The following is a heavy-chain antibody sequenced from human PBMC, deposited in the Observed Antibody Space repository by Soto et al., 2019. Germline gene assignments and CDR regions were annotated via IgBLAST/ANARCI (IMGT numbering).Heavy chain of an antibody. CDR2: ISSSICYT. J-gene: IGHJ4*02. D-gene: IGHD3-10*01. V-gene: IGHV3-11*06. CDR1: GFSLSDYS. CDR3: ARDGQTYGQGDY. Sequence: QVQLVESGGGLVKPGGSLTLSCAASGFSLSDYSMSWIRQAPGKGLEWVSYISSSICYTHYADSVKGRFTASRDNAKNSVFLHLNSLRAEDTSVYYCARDGQTYGQGDYWGQGTLVTVS.